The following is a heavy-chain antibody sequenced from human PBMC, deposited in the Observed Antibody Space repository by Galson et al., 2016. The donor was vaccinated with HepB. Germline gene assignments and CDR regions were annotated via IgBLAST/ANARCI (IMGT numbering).Heavy chain of an antibody. J-gene: IGHJ4*02. CDR1: GFTFSNYW. V-gene: IGHV3-7*01. CDR3: ARRTCSITACYSSSYRCFDS. CDR2: IRPDGGDQ. Sequence: SLRLSCADSGFTFSNYWMTWVRQAPGKGLEWVANIRPDGGDQYYVDSVKGRFTISRDNDKKSLYLQMNNLRVEDTAVYYCARRTCSITACYSSSYRCFDSWGQGTLVTVSS. D-gene: IGHD2-2*01.